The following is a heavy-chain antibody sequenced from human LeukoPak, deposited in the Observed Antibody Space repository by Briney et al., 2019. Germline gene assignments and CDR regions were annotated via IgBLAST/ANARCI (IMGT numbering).Heavy chain of an antibody. CDR1: GGSISSSSYY. D-gene: IGHD2-15*01. V-gene: IGHV4-39*01. CDR3: ARHEVVAATACDY. Sequence: SETLSLTCTVSGGSISSSSYYWGWLRQPPGKGLEWIGSIYYSGSTYYNPSLKSRVTISVDTSKNQFSLKLSSVTAADTAVYYCARHEVVAATACDYWGQGTLVTVSS. J-gene: IGHJ4*02. CDR2: IYYSGST.